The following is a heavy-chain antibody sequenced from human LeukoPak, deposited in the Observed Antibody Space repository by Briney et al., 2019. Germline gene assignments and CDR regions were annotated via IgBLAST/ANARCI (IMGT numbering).Heavy chain of an antibody. CDR1: GFTFSTYA. D-gene: IGHD3-10*02. Sequence: GGSLRLSCAASGFTFSTYAMSWVRQAPGKGLEWVSSISGSGGSIYYADSVKGRFTISRDISKYTLYLQMNSLRAEDTAVYYCVKGVLGYSVPFLDSWGQGTLVTVSS. CDR2: ISGSGGSI. J-gene: IGHJ4*02. V-gene: IGHV3-23*01. CDR3: VKGVLGYSVPFLDS.